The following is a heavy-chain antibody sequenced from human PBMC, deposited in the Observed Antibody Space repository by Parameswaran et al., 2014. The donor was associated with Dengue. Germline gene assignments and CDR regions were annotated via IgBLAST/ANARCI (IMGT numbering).Heavy chain of an antibody. CDR2: INPSGGST. J-gene: IGHJ6*02. CDR3: ARHGSGSTNYYYYGMDV. D-gene: IGHD3-10*01. Sequence: WVRQAPGQGLEWMGIINPSGGSTSYAQKFQGRVTMTRDTSTSTVYMELSSLRSEDTAVYYCARHGSGSTNYYYYGMDVWGQGTTVTVSS. V-gene: IGHV1-46*01.